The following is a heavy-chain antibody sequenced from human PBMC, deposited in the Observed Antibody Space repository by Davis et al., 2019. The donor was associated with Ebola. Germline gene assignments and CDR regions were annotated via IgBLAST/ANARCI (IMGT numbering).Heavy chain of an antibody. V-gene: IGHV2-70*11. CDR2: IDWDDDK. CDR3: ARIKYYGSGSYYNIRFGDAFDI. CDR1: GFSLSTSGMC. J-gene: IGHJ3*02. Sequence: SGPTLVKPTQTLTLTCTFSGFSLSTSGMCVSWIRQPPGKALEWLARIDWDDDKYYSTSLKTRLTISKDTSKNQVVLTMTNMDPVDTATYYCARIKYYGSGSYYNIRFGDAFDIWGQGTMVTVSS. D-gene: IGHD3-10*01.